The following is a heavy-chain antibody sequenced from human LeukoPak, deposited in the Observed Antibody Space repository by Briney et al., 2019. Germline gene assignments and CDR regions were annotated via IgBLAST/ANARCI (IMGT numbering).Heavy chain of an antibody. CDR3: ARDLEYCSTTSCFT. CDR1: GYTFTSYG. CDR2: ISAYNGNT. J-gene: IGHJ5*02. V-gene: IGHV1-18*01. D-gene: IGHD2-2*01. Sequence: GASVKVSCKASGYTFTSYGISWVRQAPGQGLEWMGWISAYNGNTNYAQKLQGRVTMTTDTSTNTAYMEVRSLRSDDTAVYYCARDLEYCSTTSCFTWGQGTLVTVSS.